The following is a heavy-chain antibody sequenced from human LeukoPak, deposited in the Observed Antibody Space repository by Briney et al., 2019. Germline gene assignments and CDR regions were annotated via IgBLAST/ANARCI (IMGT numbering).Heavy chain of an antibody. V-gene: IGHV1-18*01. CDR2: ISAYNGNT. D-gene: IGHD3-10*01. CDR3: AREEIDYYGSGSYPLDY. CDR1: GYTFTSYG. Sequence: GASVKVSYKAAGYTFTSYGISWVRQAPGQGLEWMGWISAYNGNTNYAQKLQGRVTMTTDTSTSTAYMELRSLRSDDTAVYYCAREEIDYYGSGSYPLDYWGQGTLVTVSS. J-gene: IGHJ4*02.